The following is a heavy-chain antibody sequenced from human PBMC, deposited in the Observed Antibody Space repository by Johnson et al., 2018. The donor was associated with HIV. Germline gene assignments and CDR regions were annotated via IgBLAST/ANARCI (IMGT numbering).Heavy chain of an antibody. CDR2: ISYDGSNK. CDR1: GFTFSSYA. Sequence: QVQLVESGGGVVQPGRSLRLSCAASGFTFSSYAMHWVRQAPGKGLEWVAVISYDGSNKYYAASVKGRFTISRDNSKNTLYLQMNSLRAEDTAGYYCARDEPYNLKAFDIWGQGTMVTVSS. J-gene: IGHJ3*02. CDR3: ARDEPYNLKAFDI. V-gene: IGHV3-30-3*01. D-gene: IGHD5-24*01.